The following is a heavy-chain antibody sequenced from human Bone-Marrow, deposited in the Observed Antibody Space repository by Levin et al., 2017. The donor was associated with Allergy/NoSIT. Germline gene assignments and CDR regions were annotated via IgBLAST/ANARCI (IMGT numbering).Heavy chain of an antibody. CDR2: IKSKTDGGTT. CDR3: TTADSSGYYYVGY. J-gene: IGHJ4*02. Sequence: GGSLRLSCAASGFTFSNAWMSWVRQAPGKGLEWVGRIKSKTDGGTTDYAAPVKGRFTISRDDSKNTLYLQMNSLKTEDTAVYYCTTADSSGYYYVGYWGQGTLVTVSS. D-gene: IGHD3-22*01. CDR1: GFTFSNAW. V-gene: IGHV3-15*01.